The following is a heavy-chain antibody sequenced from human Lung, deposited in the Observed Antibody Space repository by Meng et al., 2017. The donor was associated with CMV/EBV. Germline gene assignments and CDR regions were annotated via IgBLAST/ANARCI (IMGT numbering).Heavy chain of an antibody. CDR1: GYTFTAHY. CDR2: IHPRRGNT. Sequence: SVXVSCKASGYTFTAHYFRWVRQAPGRGLEWMGWIHPRRGNTNYAQKFQGRVTLTRDTSINTGYMELTRLTSDDTAVYYCARDNNWGPDYWGPGTGVTVSS. V-gene: IGHV1-2*02. J-gene: IGHJ4*01. D-gene: IGHD7-27*01. CDR3: ARDNNWGPDY.